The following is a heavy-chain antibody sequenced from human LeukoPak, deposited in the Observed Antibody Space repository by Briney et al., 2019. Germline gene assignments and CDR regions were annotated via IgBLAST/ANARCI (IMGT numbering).Heavy chain of an antibody. V-gene: IGHV1-2*02. D-gene: IGHD2/OR15-2a*01. CDR2: FHPSSWGA. CDR1: AYTFSDYY. CDR3: AIKRIHGNPFDY. J-gene: IGHJ4*02. Sequence: ASVEVSCKSSAYTFSDYYVHWVRQAPGQGLEWMGWFHPSSWGAGYAQKFQGRRIITRDTSISTAYMQLTRLTSGHTAPYCCAIKRIHGNPFDYWGQGTLVTVSS.